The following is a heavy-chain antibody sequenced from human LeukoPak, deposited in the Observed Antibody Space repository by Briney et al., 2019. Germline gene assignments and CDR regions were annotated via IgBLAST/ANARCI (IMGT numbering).Heavy chain of an antibody. CDR2: INHSGST. V-gene: IGHV4-34*01. CDR3: ARGYSSSHRFVY. CDR1: GGSFSGYY. J-gene: IGHJ4*02. Sequence: PSETLSLTCAVYGGSFSGYYWSWIRRPPGKGLEWIGEINHSGSTNYNPSLKSRVTISVDTSKNQFSLKLSSVTAADTAVYYCARGYSSSHRFVYWGQGTLVTVSS. D-gene: IGHD6-13*01.